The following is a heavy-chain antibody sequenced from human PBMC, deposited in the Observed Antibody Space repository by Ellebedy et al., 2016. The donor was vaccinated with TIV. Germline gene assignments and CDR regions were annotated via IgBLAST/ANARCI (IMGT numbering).Heavy chain of an antibody. CDR3: ARVRGGESGSYEKFWFNP. V-gene: IGHV4-4*07. Sequence: GSLRLXXTVSGGSISSYYWSWIRQPAGKGLEWIGRIYTSGSTNYNPSLKSRVTMSVDTSKNQFSLKLSSVTAADTAVYYCARVRGGESGSYEKFWFNPWGQGTLVTVSS. J-gene: IGHJ5*02. CDR1: GGSISSYY. D-gene: IGHD1-26*01. CDR2: IYTSGST.